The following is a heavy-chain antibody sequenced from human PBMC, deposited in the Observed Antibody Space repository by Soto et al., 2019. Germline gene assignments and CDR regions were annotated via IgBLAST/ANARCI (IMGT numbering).Heavy chain of an antibody. CDR1: GDSISTVDYF. J-gene: IGHJ5*01. CDR2: IYKSATT. V-gene: IGHV4-30-4*01. Sequence: QVQLLESGPGLVKPSQTLSLTCSVSGDSISTVDYFWAWIRQPPGQALEYIGYIYKSATTYYNPSSDSRIATSLDTAKSQFSLNVTSVTAADTPVYVCARGRYCLTGRCFPNWFDSWGERALVTVSS. CDR3: ARGRYCLTGRCFPNWFDS. D-gene: IGHD2-15*01.